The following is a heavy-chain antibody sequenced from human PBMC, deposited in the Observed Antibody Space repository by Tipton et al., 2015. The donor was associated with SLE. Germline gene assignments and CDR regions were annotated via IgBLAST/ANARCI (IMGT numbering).Heavy chain of an antibody. CDR2: IYSTGST. V-gene: IGHV4-61*02. D-gene: IGHD2-15*01. CDR3: ARHGVVVAATMD. CDR1: GGSISSSNYY. Sequence: TLSLTCTVSGGSISSSNYYWSWIRQPAGKGLEWIGRIYSTGSTNYNPSLKSRVTISVDTSKNQFSLKLSSVTAADTAVYYCARHGVVVAATMDWGQGTLVTVSS. J-gene: IGHJ4*02.